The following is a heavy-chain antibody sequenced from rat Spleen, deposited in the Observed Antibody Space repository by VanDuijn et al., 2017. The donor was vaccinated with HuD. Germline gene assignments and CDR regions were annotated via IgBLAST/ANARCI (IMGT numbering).Heavy chain of an antibody. CDR3: VRLLGAPDWYFDF. Sequence: EVQVVESGGGLVQPKGSLKLSCAASGFDFNTYVMSWVRQAPTKGLEWVASINTGGGNTYYRGSVKGRFIISRDNAKSTLYLQMDSLRSEDTATYYCVRLLGAPDWYFDFWGPGAMVTVSS. CDR1: GFDFNTYV. CDR2: INTGGGNT. J-gene: IGHJ1*01. D-gene: IGHD5-1*01. V-gene: IGHV5-25*01.